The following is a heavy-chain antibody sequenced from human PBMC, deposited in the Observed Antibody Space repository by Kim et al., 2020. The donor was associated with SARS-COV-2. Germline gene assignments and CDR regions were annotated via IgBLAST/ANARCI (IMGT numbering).Heavy chain of an antibody. CDR3: ARRTIKVGLGFDP. J-gene: IGHJ5*02. CDR2: ISGSGSGT. D-gene: IGHD2-8*01. CDR1: GFSFSSYG. Sequence: GGSLRLSCADSGFSFSSYGMNWVRQAPGKGLEWVSTISGSGSGTYYADSVKGRFTISRDNSKNMLYLQMNSLRAEDTAVYYCARRTIKVGLGFDPRGQGTLVTVSS. V-gene: IGHV3-23*01.